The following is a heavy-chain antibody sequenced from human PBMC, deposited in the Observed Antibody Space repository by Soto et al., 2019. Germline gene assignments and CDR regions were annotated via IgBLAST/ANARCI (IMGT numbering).Heavy chain of an antibody. Sequence: QVQLQQWGEGLLKASETLSLTCAVYGGPFSGYYWSWIRQTPGKGLEWIGEINHTGSTKYNPSLKRRVTVSIDTSKNQFSLKMNSVTAADXAXXXXXXGTXXXXXXXGXXNXFEYWGQGILVTVSS. V-gene: IGHV4-34*01. CDR1: GGPFSGYY. J-gene: IGHJ5*01. CDR3: XXGTXXXXXXXGXXNXFEY. CDR2: INHTGST.